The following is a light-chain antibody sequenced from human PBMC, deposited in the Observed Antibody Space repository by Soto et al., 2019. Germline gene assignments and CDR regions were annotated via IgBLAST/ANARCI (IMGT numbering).Light chain of an antibody. V-gene: IGKV1-6*01. CDR1: QGIGND. Sequence: AIQMTQSPSSLSASVGDRVTITCRASQGIGNDLGWYQQKPGKAPKLLISDASSLQSGVPSRFSGSGSGTDFTLTVSNLQPEDFATYYCLQDYIYPLTFAQGTKVEIK. CDR3: LQDYIYPLT. J-gene: IGKJ1*01. CDR2: DAS.